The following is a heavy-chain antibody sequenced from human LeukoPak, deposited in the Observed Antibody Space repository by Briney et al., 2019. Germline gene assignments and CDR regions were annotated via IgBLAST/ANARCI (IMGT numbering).Heavy chain of an antibody. J-gene: IGHJ4*02. CDR3: ASSHYYGDNTVFDY. V-gene: IGHV4-59*08. Sequence: SETLSLTCTVSGGSISGYYWSWIRQPPGKGLEWIGYIYYSGSTNYNPSLKSRVIISVDTSKNQFSLKLSSVTAADTAVYYCASSHYYGDNTVFDYWGQGTLVTVSS. CDR2: IYYSGST. CDR1: GGSISGYY. D-gene: IGHD4-17*01.